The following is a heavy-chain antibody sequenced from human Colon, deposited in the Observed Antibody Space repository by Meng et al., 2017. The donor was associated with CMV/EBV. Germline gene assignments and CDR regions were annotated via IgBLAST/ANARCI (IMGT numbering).Heavy chain of an antibody. D-gene: IGHD6-19*01. Sequence: GESLKISCAASGFTFSSYAMSWVRQAPGKGLEWVSAISGSGGSTYYADSVKGRFTISRDNVRKSLFLQMNNLRPEDTAVYYCGVSVSGWSVMDSFDMWGQGTVVTVSS. CDR3: GVSVSGWSVMDSFDM. J-gene: IGHJ3*02. CDR2: ISGSGGST. CDR1: GFTFSSYA. V-gene: IGHV3-23*01.